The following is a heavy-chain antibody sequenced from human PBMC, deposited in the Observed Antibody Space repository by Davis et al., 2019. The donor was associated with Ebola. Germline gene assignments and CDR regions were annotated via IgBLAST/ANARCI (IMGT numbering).Heavy chain of an antibody. CDR1: GFTFSSYG. D-gene: IGHD7-27*01. CDR2: IWYDGSNK. CDR3: ARWTDLGILNWFDP. J-gene: IGHJ5*02. V-gene: IGHV3-33*01. Sequence: GGSLRLSCAASGFTFSSYGMHWVRQAPGKGLEWVAVIWYDGSNKYYADSVKGRFTISRDNAKNSLYLQMNSLRAEDTAVYYCARWTDLGILNWFDPWGQGTLVTVSS.